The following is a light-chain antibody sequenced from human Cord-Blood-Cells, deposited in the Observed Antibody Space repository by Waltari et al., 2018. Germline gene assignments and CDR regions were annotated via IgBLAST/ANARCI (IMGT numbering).Light chain of an antibody. CDR1: SRDVGGYNY. J-gene: IGLJ1*01. CDR3: SSYTSSSTLV. CDR2: DVS. Sequence: QSALTQPASVSGSPGQSITISCTGTSRDVGGYNYVSWYQQHPGKAPKLMIYDVSNRPSGVSNRFSGSKSGNTASLTSSGLQAEDEADYYCSSYTSSSTLVFGTGTKVTVL. V-gene: IGLV2-14*01.